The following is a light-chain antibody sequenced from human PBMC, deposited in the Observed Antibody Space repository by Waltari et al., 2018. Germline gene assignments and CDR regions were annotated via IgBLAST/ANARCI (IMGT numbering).Light chain of an antibody. CDR3: QAWDSSTVV. V-gene: IGLV3-1*01. Sequence: SYELTQPPSVSVSPGQTASITCPGDTLGDKYACWYPQKPGQSPGLVIYQDSKRPSGIPERFSGSNSGNTATLTISGTQAMDEADYYCQAWDSSTVVFGGGTKLTVL. J-gene: IGLJ2*01. CDR2: QDS. CDR1: TLGDKY.